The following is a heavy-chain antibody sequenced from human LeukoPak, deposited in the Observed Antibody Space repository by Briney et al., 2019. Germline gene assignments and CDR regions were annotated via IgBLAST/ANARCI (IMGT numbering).Heavy chain of an antibody. V-gene: IGHV1-69*05. D-gene: IGHD6-6*01. CDR1: GGTFSSYA. Sequence: ASVKVSCKASGGTFSSYAISWVRQAPGQGLEWMGGIIPIFGTANYAQKFQGRVTITTDESTSTAYMELSSLRSEDTAVYYCARDGAARHYYYYYMDAWGKGTTVTVSS. J-gene: IGHJ6*03. CDR2: IIPIFGTA. CDR3: ARDGAARHYYYYYMDA.